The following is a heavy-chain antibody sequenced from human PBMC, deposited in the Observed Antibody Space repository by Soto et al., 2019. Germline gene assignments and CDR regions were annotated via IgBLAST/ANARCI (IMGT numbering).Heavy chain of an antibody. D-gene: IGHD3-22*01. CDR2: ISYDGSKR. Sequence: GGSLRLSCAASGFTFSSYAMHWVRQAPGKGLEWVAVISYDGSKRYYADSVKGRFTISRDNSKNTLLLQMNSLKAEDTAVYYCARPYYSDSSGYLHWGQGA. CDR1: GFTFSSYA. CDR3: ARPYYSDSSGYLH. J-gene: IGHJ4*02. V-gene: IGHV3-30-3*01.